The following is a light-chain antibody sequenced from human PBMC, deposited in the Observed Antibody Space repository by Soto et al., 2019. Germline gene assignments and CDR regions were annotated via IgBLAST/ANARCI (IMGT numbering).Light chain of an antibody. CDR3: SSYTSSSTL. Sequence: QSALTQPASVSGSPGQSITISCTGTSSDVGDYNYVSWYQQHPGKAPKRMLYDVSNRPSGISNRFSGSKSGNTASLTISGLQAEDEADYYCSSYTSSSTLFGTGTKLTVL. CDR2: DVS. J-gene: IGLJ1*01. CDR1: SSDVGDYNY. V-gene: IGLV2-14*01.